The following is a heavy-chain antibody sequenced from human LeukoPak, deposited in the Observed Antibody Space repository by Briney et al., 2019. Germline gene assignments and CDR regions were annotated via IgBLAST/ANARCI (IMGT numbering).Heavy chain of an antibody. CDR3: AKDGPYDILTGPHYFDY. D-gene: IGHD3-9*01. Sequence: PGGSLRLSCAASGFTFSSYGMHWVRQAPGKGLEWVAFIRYDGSNKYYADSVKGRFTISRDNSKNTLYLQMNSLRAEDTAVYYCAKDGPYDILTGPHYFDYWGQGTLVTVSS. CDR1: GFTFSSYG. J-gene: IGHJ4*02. CDR2: IRYDGSNK. V-gene: IGHV3-30*02.